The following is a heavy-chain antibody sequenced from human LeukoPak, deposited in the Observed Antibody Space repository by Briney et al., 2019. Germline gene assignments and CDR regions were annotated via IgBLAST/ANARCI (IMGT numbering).Heavy chain of an antibody. CDR3: ASLSTTVTNLFDP. V-gene: IGHV4-30-4*08. D-gene: IGHD4-17*01. CDR2: IYYSGST. J-gene: IGHJ5*02. CDR1: GGSISSGDYY. Sequence: SQTLSLTCTVSGGSISSGDYYWSWIRQPPGKGLEWIGYIYYSGSTYYNPSLKSRVTISVDTSKNQFSLKLSSVTAADTAVYYCASLSTTVTNLFDPWGQGTLVTVSS.